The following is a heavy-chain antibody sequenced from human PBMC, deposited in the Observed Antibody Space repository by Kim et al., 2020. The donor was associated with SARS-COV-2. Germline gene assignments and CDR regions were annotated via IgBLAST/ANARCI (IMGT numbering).Heavy chain of an antibody. D-gene: IGHD3-16*01. CDR2: MYYTGST. V-gene: IGHV4-39*07. Sequence: SETLSLTCNVSGGSLSSTYYWAWIRQPPGEGLEWIGSMYYTGSTYYNPSLKSRVTISADTSNNQFFLNLTSVTPPDTAVYFCAGVGGHSSFDYWGQGSLV. J-gene: IGHJ4*02. CDR1: GGSLSSTYY. CDR3: AGVGGHSSFDY.